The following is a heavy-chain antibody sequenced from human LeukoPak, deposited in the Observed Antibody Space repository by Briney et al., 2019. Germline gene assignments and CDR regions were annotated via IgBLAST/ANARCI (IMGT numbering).Heavy chain of an antibody. J-gene: IGHJ4*02. Sequence: SETLSLTCAVYGGSFSGYYWSWIRQPPGKGLEWIGEINHSGSTNYNPSLKSRVTISVDTSKNQFSLKLSSVTAADTAVYYCARAMGPAAIRRTGDRYYFDYWGQGTLVTVSS. V-gene: IGHV4-34*01. CDR3: ARAMGPAAIRRTGDRYYFDY. D-gene: IGHD2-2*02. CDR2: INHSGST. CDR1: GGSFSGYY.